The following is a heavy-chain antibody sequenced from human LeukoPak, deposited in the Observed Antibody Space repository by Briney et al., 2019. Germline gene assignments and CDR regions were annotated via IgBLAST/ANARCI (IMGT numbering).Heavy chain of an antibody. V-gene: IGHV3-49*03. J-gene: IGHJ4*02. CDR1: GFTFGDYA. CDR2: IRSKAYGGTT. D-gene: IGHD6-13*01. Sequence: GGSLRLSCTASGFTFGDYAMSWFRQAPGKGLEWVGFIRSKAYGGTTEYAASVKGRFTTSRDDSKSIAYLQMNSLKTEDTAVYYCTRIAAARFDFDYWGQGTLVTVSS. CDR3: TRIAAARFDFDY.